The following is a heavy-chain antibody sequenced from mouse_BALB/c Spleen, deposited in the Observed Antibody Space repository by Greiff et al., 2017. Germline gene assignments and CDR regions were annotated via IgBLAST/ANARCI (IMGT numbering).Heavy chain of an antibody. D-gene: IGHD1-1*01. J-gene: IGHJ1*01. V-gene: IGHV5-9-3*01. CDR2: ISSGGSYT. CDR3: ARRYGSSYWYFDV. Sequence: EVQVVESGGGLVKPGGSLKLSCAASGFTFSSYAMSWVRQTPEKRLEWVATISSGGSYTYYPDSVKGRFTISRDNAKNTLYLQMSSLRSEDTAMYYCARRYGSSYWYFDVWGAGTTVTVSS. CDR1: GFTFSSYA.